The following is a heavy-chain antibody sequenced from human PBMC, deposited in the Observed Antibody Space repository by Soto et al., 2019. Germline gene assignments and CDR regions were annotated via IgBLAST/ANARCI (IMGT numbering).Heavy chain of an antibody. CDR1: GGTFSSYA. J-gene: IGHJ6*02. V-gene: IGHV1-69*01. CDR3: ARSRAARPGPYYYGMDV. CDR2: IIPIFGTA. Sequence: QVQLVQSGAEVKKPGSSVKVSCKASGGTFSSYAISWVRQAPGQGLEWMGGIIPIFGTANYAQKFQGRVPITADESKSTAYMELSSLRSEDTAVYYCARSRAARPGPYYYGMDVWGQGSTVTVSS. D-gene: IGHD6-6*01.